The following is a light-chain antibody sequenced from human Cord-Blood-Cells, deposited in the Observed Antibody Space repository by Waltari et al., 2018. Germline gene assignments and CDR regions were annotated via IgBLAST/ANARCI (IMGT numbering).Light chain of an antibody. CDR1: QSISSY. CDR2: AAS. Sequence: DIQMTQSPSSLSASLGDRVTITCRASQSISSYLNWYQQKPGKAPQLLIYAASSLQSGVPSRFSGSGSGTDFTLTISRLQPEDVATYYCQQSYSTPYTCRQGTKLEIK. CDR3: QQSYSTPYT. V-gene: IGKV1-39*01. J-gene: IGKJ2*01.